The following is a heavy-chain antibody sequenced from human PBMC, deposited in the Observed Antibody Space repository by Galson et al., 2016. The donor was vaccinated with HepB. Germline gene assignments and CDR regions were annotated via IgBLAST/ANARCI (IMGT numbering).Heavy chain of an antibody. CDR1: GFSLSTSGLS. V-gene: IGHV2-70*13. D-gene: IGHD4-17*01. CDR3: ARSATNDYGARYFDY. Sequence: PALVKPPQTLTLTCTFSGFSLSTSGLSVSWIRQPPGKALEWLTLVDWDDDKYYSTSLLTRLTISKDTSKNQVVLTMTNMDPVDTGTYYCARSATNDYGARYFDYWGRGTLVTVSS. J-gene: IGHJ4*02. CDR2: VDWDDDK.